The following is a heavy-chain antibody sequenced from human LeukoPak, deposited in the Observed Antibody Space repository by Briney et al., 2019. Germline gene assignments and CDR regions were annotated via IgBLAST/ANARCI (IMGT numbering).Heavy chain of an antibody. CDR1: GGSISSSSYY. CDR3: ARQWLLWLGGSRRGTLAPPDY. D-gene: IGHD3-10*01. Sequence: PSETLSLTCTVSGGSISSSSYYWGWIRQPPGKGLEWIGSIYYSGSTYYNPSLKSRVTISVDTSKNQFSLKLSSVTAADTAVYYCARQWLLWLGGSRRGTLAPPDYWGQGTLVTVSS. V-gene: IGHV4-39*01. J-gene: IGHJ4*02. CDR2: IYYSGST.